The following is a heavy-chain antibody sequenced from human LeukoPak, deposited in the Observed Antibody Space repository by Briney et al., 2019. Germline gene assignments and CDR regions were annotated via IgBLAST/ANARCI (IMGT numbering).Heavy chain of an antibody. CDR1: GGTFSSYA. CDR2: IIPIFGTA. CDR3: AKDSGHDWGGYYFDH. D-gene: IGHD5-12*01. J-gene: IGHJ4*02. Sequence: ASVKVSCKASGGTFSSYAISWVRQAPGQGLEWMGGIIPIFGTANYAQKFQGRVTITADESTSTAYMELSSLRSEDTAVYYCAKDSGHDWGGYYFDHWGQGTLVTVSS. V-gene: IGHV1-69*01.